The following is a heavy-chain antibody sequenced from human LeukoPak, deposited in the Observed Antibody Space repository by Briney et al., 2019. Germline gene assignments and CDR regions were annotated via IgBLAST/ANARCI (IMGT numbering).Heavy chain of an antibody. CDR1: GGSISSYY. CDR2: IYYSGST. CDR3: ARGYDCSGGSCWLYYYYMDV. D-gene: IGHD2-15*01. V-gene: IGHV4-59*01. Sequence: PSETLSLTCTVSGGSISSYYWSWIRQPPGKGLEWIGYIYYSGSTNYNPSLKSRVTISVDTSKNQFSLKLSSVTAADTAVYYCARGYDCSGGSCWLYYYYMDVWGKGTTVTVSS. J-gene: IGHJ6*03.